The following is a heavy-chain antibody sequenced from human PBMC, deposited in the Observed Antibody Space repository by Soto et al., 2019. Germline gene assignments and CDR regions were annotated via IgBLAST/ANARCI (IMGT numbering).Heavy chain of an antibody. D-gene: IGHD3-10*01. CDR2: MNPNSGNT. J-gene: IGHJ6*03. Sequence: ASVKVSCKASGYTFTSYDINWVRQATGQGLEWMGWMNPNSGNTGYAQKFQGRVTMTRNTSISTAYMELSSLRSEDTAVYYCARRAVLLWFGELLTQPYYYYYYMDVWGKGTTVTVSS. V-gene: IGHV1-8*01. CDR1: GYTFTSYD. CDR3: ARRAVLLWFGELLTQPYYYYYYMDV.